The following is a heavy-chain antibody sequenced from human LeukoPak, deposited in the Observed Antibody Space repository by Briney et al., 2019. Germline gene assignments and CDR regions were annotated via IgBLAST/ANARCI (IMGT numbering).Heavy chain of an antibody. D-gene: IGHD1-14*01. CDR1: GYFFTTYW. CDR2: IYPGDSDI. J-gene: IGHJ6*03. V-gene: IGHV5-51*01. Sequence: GESLKISCKGSGYFFTTYWIGWVRQMPGKGLEWMGIIYPGDSDIRYSPSFQGQVTISADKSISTAYLQWSSLKASDTAMYYCARHPGSAYYYYYYMDVWGKGTTVTVSS. CDR3: ARHPGSAYYYYYYMDV.